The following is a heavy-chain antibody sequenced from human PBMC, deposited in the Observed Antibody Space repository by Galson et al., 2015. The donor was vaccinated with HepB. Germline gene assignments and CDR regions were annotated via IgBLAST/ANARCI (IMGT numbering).Heavy chain of an antibody. V-gene: IGHV3-33*01. CDR2: TWYDGSNT. CDR1: GFTFGSYG. J-gene: IGHJ4*01. D-gene: IGHD5-18*01. Sequence: SLRLSCAASGFTFGSYGMQWVRQAPGKGLEWVAVTWYDGSNTHYGDSVKGRFTISRDNSKNTLYLQMNSLRVEDTAVYYCAREYNYGPEYWGQGTLVTVSS. CDR3: AREYNYGPEY.